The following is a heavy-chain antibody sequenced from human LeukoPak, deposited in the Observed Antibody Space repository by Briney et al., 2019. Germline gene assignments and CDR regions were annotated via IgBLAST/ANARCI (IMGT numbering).Heavy chain of an antibody. Sequence: PGGSLRLSCEPSGFPFRNFPMSWAPQPPGKELECVSSISGSGDSTNYADSVKGRFTISKDISKNMLYLQMNSLRADDTAVYYCAKNGRYHLVSDYWGQGTLVTVSS. D-gene: IGHD2-2*01. V-gene: IGHV3-23*01. CDR1: GFPFRNFP. J-gene: IGHJ4*02. CDR3: AKNGRYHLVSDY. CDR2: ISGSGDST.